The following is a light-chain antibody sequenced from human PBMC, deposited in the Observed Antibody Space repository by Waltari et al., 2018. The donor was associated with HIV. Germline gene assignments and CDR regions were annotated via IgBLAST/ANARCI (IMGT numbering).Light chain of an antibody. CDR1: NLRNSY. J-gene: IGLJ2*01. Sequence: SFELAQDPAVSVALGQTVRITCQGDNLRNSYAAWYQQKPGRAPVLVIYGNNNRAQGIPDRFSASRSGNTASLTITGAQAEDEADYYCDSRDSTGNHAIFGGGTKVTVL. CDR3: DSRDSTGNHAI. CDR2: GNN. V-gene: IGLV3-19*01.